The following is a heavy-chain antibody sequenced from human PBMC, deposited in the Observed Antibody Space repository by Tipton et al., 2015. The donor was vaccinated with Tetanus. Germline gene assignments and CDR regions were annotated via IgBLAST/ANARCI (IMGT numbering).Heavy chain of an antibody. CDR1: GGNFYSFA. D-gene: IGHD6-13*01. CDR3: ARGEAAGMQGFGY. CDR2: IIPVFGTP. J-gene: IGHJ4*02. Sequence: QLVQSGPEVKKSGSSVKVSCEASGGNFYSFAINWVRQAPGQGLEWMGQIIPVFGTPNYAHNFQGSVTITADESTSTAYLEVNSLRSEDTAVYYCARGEAAGMQGFGYWGQGTQVTASS. V-gene: IGHV1-69*01.